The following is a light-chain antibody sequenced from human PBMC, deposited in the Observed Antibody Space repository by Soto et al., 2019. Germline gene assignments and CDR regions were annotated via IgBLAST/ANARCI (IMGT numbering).Light chain of an antibody. V-gene: IGLV4-69*01. J-gene: IGLJ3*02. Sequence: QPVLTQSPSASASLGASVKLTCTLSSGHTNYPIAWHQQQPEKGPRYLMKLNSDGSHNKGDGIPDRFSGSSSGAERYLTISSLQSEDEADYYCQTWATGVRVFGGGTKLTVL. CDR1: SGHTNYP. CDR3: QTWATGVRV. CDR2: LNSDGSH.